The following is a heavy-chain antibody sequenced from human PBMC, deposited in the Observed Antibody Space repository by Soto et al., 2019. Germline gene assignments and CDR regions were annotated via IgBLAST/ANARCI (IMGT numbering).Heavy chain of an antibody. CDR1: GFSFSTPT. CDR3: ARGSSAWEAFDI. D-gene: IGHD1-26*01. CDR2: VSSSGTYI. Sequence: GSLRLSCAASGFSFSTPTMNWVRQAPGQGLEWVSSVSSSGTYIFYSESLKGRFTISRDNAKNSLHLQMNSLRAEDTAMYYCARGSSAWEAFDIWGQGTVVTVSS. V-gene: IGHV3-21*06. J-gene: IGHJ3*02.